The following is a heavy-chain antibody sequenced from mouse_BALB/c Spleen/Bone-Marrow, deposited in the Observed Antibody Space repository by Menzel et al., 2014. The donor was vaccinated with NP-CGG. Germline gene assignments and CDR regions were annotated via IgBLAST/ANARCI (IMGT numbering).Heavy chain of an antibody. V-gene: IGHV1-80*01. CDR2: IHPGDGDT. CDR3: ARWITTVVAPYVMDY. D-gene: IGHD1-1*01. J-gene: IGHJ4*01. Sequence: VMLVESGAELVRPGSSVKISCKASGYAFSSYWLNWVKQRPGQGLEWIGQIHPGDGDTNYNGKFKGKATLTADKSSSTAYMQLSSLTSEDSAVYFCARWITTVVAPYVMDYWGQGTLVTVSS. CDR1: GYAFSSYW.